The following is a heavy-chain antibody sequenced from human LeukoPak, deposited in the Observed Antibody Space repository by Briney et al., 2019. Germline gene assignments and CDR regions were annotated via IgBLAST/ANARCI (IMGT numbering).Heavy chain of an antibody. V-gene: IGHV1-18*01. J-gene: IGHJ3*02. Sequence: ASVKVSCKASGYTFTSYGISWVRQAPGQGLEWMRWISAYNGNTNYAQKLQGRVTMTTDTSISTAYMELSRLRSDDTAVYYCARAFGSWSYDAFDIWGQGTMVTVSS. D-gene: IGHD6-13*01. CDR3: ARAFGSWSYDAFDI. CDR1: GYTFTSYG. CDR2: ISAYNGNT.